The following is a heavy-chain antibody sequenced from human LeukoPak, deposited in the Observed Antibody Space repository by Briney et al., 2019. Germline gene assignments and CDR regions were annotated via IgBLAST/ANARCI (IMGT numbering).Heavy chain of an antibody. CDR2: INAGNGNT. CDR1: GYTFTSYA. CDR3: ARESIAAAGTRSLYFQH. Sequence: ASVKVSCKASGYTFTSYAMHWVRQAPGQRLEWMGWINAGNGNTKYSQKFQGRVNITRDTSASTAYMELSSLRSEDTAVYYCARESIAAAGTRSLYFQHWGQGTLVTVSS. D-gene: IGHD6-13*01. V-gene: IGHV1-3*01. J-gene: IGHJ1*01.